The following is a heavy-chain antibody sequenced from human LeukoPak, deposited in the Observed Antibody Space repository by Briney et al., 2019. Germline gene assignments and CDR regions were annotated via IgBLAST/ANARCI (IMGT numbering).Heavy chain of an antibody. D-gene: IGHD6-6*01. J-gene: IGHJ4*02. V-gene: IGHV1-46*01. CDR1: GYTFTSYY. CDR3: ARDFRYSSSSGY. Sequence: GASVKVSCKASGYTFTSYYMHWVRQAPGQGVEWRGIINPSGGSTSYAQKFPGRVTMTRETSTTTVYMELNSLRPEDTAVYYCARDFRYSSSSGYWGQGTLVTVSS. CDR2: INPSGGST.